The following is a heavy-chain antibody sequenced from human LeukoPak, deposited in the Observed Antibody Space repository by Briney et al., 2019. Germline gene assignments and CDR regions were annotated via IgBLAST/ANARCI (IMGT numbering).Heavy chain of an antibody. CDR1: GGSISSYY. D-gene: IGHD3-22*01. Sequence: PSETLSLTCTASGGSISSYYWSWIRQPAGKGLEWIGRIYTSGSTNYNPSLKSRVTMSVDTSKNQFSLKLSSVTAADTAVYYCARTLYYYDSSGYYRSHYFDYWGQGTLVTVSS. V-gene: IGHV4-4*07. J-gene: IGHJ4*02. CDR3: ARTLYYYDSSGYYRSHYFDY. CDR2: IYTSGST.